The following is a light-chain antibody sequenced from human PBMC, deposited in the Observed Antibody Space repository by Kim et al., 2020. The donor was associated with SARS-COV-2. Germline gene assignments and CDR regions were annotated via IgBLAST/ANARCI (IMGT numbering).Light chain of an antibody. CDR1: SSDVGCYNY. CDR3: CSYAGSYILV. J-gene: IGLJ3*02. V-gene: IGLV2-11*01. Sequence: QSALTQPRSVSGSPGQSVTISCTGTSSDVGCYNYVSWYQQHPGKAPKLMIYDVSKRPSGVPDRFSGSKSGNTASLTISGLQAEDEADYYCCSYAGSYILVFGGGTQLTVL. CDR2: DVS.